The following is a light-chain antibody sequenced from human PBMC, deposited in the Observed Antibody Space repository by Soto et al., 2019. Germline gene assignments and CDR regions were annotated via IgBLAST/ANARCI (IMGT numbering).Light chain of an antibody. CDR2: RAS. J-gene: IGKJ4*01. CDR3: QQYGSSPLT. Sequence: TQCSAPLVSSPGETATRFCRASQYVGTRLAWYKHKPGQTPKVLIYRASSRATGIPDRFSGSGSGTDFTLTISRLEPEDFAVYYCQQYGSSPLTFGGGTKVDIK. V-gene: IGKV3-20*01. CDR1: QYVGTR.